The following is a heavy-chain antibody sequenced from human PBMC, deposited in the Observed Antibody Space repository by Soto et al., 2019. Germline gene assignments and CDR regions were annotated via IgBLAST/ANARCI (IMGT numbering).Heavy chain of an antibody. Sequence: QVQLVESGGGVVQPGRSLRLSCAASGFTFSSYGMHWVRQAPRKGLEWVALVWYDGGNKYYADSVKGRFTISRDNSKNTLYLQMNSLRDEDPSVYYCVRAAGYSGYDYVYYYGMDVWCQGTTVTVSS. CDR1: GFTFSSYG. V-gene: IGHV3-33*01. CDR3: VRAAGYSGYDYVYYYGMDV. CDR2: VWYDGGNK. D-gene: IGHD5-12*01. J-gene: IGHJ6*02.